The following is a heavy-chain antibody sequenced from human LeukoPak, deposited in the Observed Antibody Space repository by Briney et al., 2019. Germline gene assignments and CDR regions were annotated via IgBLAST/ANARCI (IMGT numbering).Heavy chain of an antibody. CDR1: GFTFSTYG. CDR3: ARGIAVAAGNWFDP. V-gene: IGHV3-33*01. D-gene: IGHD2-21*01. CDR2: IWYDGSNT. Sequence: GGSLRLSCAASGFTFSTYGMFWVRQAPGKGLEWVALIWYDGSNTYYADSVKGRFTISRDNSKNTLYLQMNSLRAEDTAVYYCARGIAVAAGNWFDPWGQGTLVTVSS. J-gene: IGHJ5*02.